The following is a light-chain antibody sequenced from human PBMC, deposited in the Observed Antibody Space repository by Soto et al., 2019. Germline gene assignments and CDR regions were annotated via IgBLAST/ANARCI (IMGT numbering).Light chain of an antibody. V-gene: IGKV1-5*03. CDR3: QQYNSYWT. CDR2: KAS. Sequence: DIQMTQSPSTLPASLGDRVTITCRASQSISSWVAWYQQKPGKGPKLLIYKASHLESGVPSRLSGSGSGTEFTLTISSLQPDDFATYYCQQYNSYWTFGQGTKVDIK. J-gene: IGKJ1*01. CDR1: QSISSW.